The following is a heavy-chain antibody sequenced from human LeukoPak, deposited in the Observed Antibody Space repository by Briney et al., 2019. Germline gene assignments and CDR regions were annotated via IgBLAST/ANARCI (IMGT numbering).Heavy chain of an antibody. CDR1: GYTFTGYY. CDR3: ATEPLRYCTNGVCYRGWFDP. Sequence: ASVKVSCKASGYTFTGYYMHWVRQAPGQGLEWMGWINPNSGGTNYAQKFQGRVTMTRDTSISTAYMELSRLRSDDTAVSYCATEPLRYCTNGVCYRGWFDPWGQGTLVTVSS. D-gene: IGHD2-8*01. J-gene: IGHJ5*02. V-gene: IGHV1-2*02. CDR2: INPNSGGT.